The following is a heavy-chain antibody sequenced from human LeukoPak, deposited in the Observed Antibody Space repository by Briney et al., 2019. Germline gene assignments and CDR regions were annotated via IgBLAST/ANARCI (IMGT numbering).Heavy chain of an antibody. CDR2: IYYSGST. Sequence: SETLSLTCTVSGGSISSYYWSWIRQPPGKGLEWIGYIYYSGSTNYNPSLKSRVTISVDTSKNQFSLKLSSVTAADTAVYYCARDHPGIAVAGGFDYWGQGTLVTVSS. D-gene: IGHD6-19*01. CDR3: ARDHPGIAVAGGFDY. CDR1: GGSISSYY. J-gene: IGHJ4*02. V-gene: IGHV4-59*01.